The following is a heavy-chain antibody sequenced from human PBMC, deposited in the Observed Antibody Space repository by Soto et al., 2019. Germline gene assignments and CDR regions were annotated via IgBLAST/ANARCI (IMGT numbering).Heavy chain of an antibody. CDR1: GFTFSSYG. J-gene: IGHJ4*02. Sequence: GGSLRLSCAASGFTFSSYGMHWVRQAPGKGLEWVAVISYDGSNKYYADSVKGRFTISRDNSKNTLYLQMNSLRAEDTAVYYCAKDVRYYDSSGYCDYWGQGTLGTVSS. CDR2: ISYDGSNK. CDR3: AKDVRYYDSSGYCDY. D-gene: IGHD3-22*01. V-gene: IGHV3-30*18.